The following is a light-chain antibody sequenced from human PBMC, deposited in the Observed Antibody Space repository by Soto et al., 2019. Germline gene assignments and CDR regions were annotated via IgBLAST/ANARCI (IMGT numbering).Light chain of an antibody. CDR2: AAS. CDR1: QGISNY. J-gene: IGKJ2*01. CDR3: QHANRYPPYT. Sequence: IQLTQSPSSLSASVGDGVTISCRASQGISNYLAWYQQKPGEAPKLLIYAASTLQSGVPSRFSGSGSGTDFTLTISSLQPEDFATYYCQHANRYPPYTFGQGTKVHIK. V-gene: IGKV1-9*01.